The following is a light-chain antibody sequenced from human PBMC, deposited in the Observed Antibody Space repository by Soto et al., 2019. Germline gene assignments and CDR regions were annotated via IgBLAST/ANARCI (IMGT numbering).Light chain of an antibody. V-gene: IGKV3-11*01. CDR1: QSVSSY. Sequence: EIVLTQSPATLSLSPGERATLSCRASQSVSSYLAWYQQKPGQAPRLLIYDASNRDTGIPARFSGSGSGTDFTLTSSSLEPEYFAFYYCQQRSNWSFTFGPGTKVDIK. J-gene: IGKJ3*01. CDR2: DAS. CDR3: QQRSNWSFT.